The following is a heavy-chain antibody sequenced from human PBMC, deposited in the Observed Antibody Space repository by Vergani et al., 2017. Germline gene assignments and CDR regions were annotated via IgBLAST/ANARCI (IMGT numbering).Heavy chain of an antibody. CDR3: ARWLQKNDAFDI. Sequence: QVQLQESGPGLVKPSETLSLTCTVSGGSISSYYWSWIRQPPGKGLEWIGYIYYSGSTNYNPSLKSRVTISVETSKNQFSLKLSSVTAADTAVYDCARWLQKNDAFDIWGQGTMVTVSS. CDR1: GGSISSYY. D-gene: IGHD5-24*01. V-gene: IGHV4-59*01. J-gene: IGHJ3*02. CDR2: IYYSGST.